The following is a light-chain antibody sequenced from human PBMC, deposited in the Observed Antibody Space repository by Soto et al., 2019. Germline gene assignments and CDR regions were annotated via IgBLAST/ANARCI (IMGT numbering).Light chain of an antibody. V-gene: IGKV1-6*01. CDR3: QQSYIFPKT. J-gene: IGKJ1*01. CDR1: QGIRTA. CDR2: AAS. Sequence: IELTLSPSSLYSSVGDRVTITCLESQGIRTALGWYQQKPGKAPKLLIYAASTLQSGVPSRFSGSGSGTEFTLTIISLQPEDFATYYCQQSYIFPKTFGRGTNVDI.